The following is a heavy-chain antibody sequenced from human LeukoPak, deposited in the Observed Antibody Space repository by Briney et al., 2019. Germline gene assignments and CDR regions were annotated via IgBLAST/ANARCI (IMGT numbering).Heavy chain of an antibody. CDR1: GYRFTSYW. Sequence: GESLKISCKGSGYRFTSYWIGWVRQMPGKGLEWMGIIYPGDSDTRYSPSFQGQVTISADKSISTAYLQWSSLKASDTAMYYCARRAAMENYYYYYMDVWGKGTTVTVSS. CDR3: ARRAAMENYYYYYMDV. D-gene: IGHD5-18*01. V-gene: IGHV5-51*01. J-gene: IGHJ6*03. CDR2: IYPGDSDT.